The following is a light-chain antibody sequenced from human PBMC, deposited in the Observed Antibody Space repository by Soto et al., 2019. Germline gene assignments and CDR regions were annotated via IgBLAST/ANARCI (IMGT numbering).Light chain of an antibody. V-gene: IGKV3-11*01. J-gene: IGKJ2*01. CDR2: DAS. Sequence: EIVLTQSPATLSLSPGERATLSCRASENIDNYLAWYQHKPGQAPSLLISDASNRATGIPVRFSGSGSGTDFTLTISSLEPEDFAVYYGKHRSSLPRTFGQGTKLEIK. CDR1: ENIDNY. CDR3: KHRSSLPRT.